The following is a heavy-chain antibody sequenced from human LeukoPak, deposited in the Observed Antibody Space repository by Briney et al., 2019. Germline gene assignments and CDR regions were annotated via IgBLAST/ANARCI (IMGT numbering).Heavy chain of an antibody. CDR1: GYTFTSYG. D-gene: IGHD5-12*01. Sequence: ASVKVSCKTSGYTFTSYGISWVQQAPGQGLEWMGWISADNGKTNYAQKLQGRVTMTTDTSTTTAYMELRSLRSDDTAVYYCARRGYPVYYYYMDVWGKGTTVTISS. CDR2: ISADNGKT. CDR3: ARRGYPVYYYYMDV. V-gene: IGHV1-18*01. J-gene: IGHJ6*03.